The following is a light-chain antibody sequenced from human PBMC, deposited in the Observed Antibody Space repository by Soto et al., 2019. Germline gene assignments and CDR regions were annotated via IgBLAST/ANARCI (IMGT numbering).Light chain of an antibody. CDR3: QQRNYWPIT. CDR1: QSIGSY. V-gene: IGKV3-11*01. J-gene: IGKJ5*01. CDR2: EAS. Sequence: EIVLTQSPATLSLSPGERATLSCRASQSIGSYLAWYQQKAGQAPRLLIHEASNRATGIPARFSGDGSGTDFTLTISSLEPEDFAIYYCQQRNYWPITFGQGTRLEIK.